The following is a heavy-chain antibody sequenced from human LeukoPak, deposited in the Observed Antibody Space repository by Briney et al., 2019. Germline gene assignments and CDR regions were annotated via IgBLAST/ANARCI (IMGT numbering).Heavy chain of an antibody. V-gene: IGHV3-30*02. D-gene: IGHD1-26*01. Sequence: GGSLRLSCAASGFTFSSYGMHWVRQAPGKGLEWVAFIRYDGSNKYYADSVKGRFTISRDNSKNTLYLQMNSLRAENTAVYYCAKAWDAYYYYYMDVWGKGTTVTVSS. CDR3: AKAWDAYYYYYMDV. J-gene: IGHJ6*03. CDR1: GFTFSSYG. CDR2: IRYDGSNK.